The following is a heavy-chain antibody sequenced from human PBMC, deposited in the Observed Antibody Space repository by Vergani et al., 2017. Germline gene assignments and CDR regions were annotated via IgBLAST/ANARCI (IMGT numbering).Heavy chain of an antibody. D-gene: IGHD1-26*01. CDR1: GFNFSSYA. V-gene: IGHV3-23*01. J-gene: IGHJ4*02. Sequence: EVQLLESGGGLVQPGGSLRLSCAASGFNFSSYAMSWVRQAPGKGLEWVSAISGSGGSTYYADSVKGRFTNSRDNSKNTLYLQMNSLRAEDTAVYYCAKGVRNSGSYREYWGQGTLVTVSS. CDR2: ISGSGGST. CDR3: AKGVRNSGSYREY.